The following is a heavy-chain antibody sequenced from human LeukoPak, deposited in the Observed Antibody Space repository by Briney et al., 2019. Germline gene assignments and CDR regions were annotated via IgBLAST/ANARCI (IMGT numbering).Heavy chain of an antibody. CDR2: IYPGGSDT. V-gene: IGHV5-51*03. Sequence: GESLKISCKGSGYSFTSYWIGWVRQMPGKGLEWMGIIYPGGSDTRYSPSFQGQVTISADKSISTAYLQWSSLKASDTAMYFCARRYCGGGSCYSILDFWGQGTLVTVSS. D-gene: IGHD2-15*01. J-gene: IGHJ4*02. CDR3: ARRYCGGGSCYSILDF. CDR1: GYSFTSYW.